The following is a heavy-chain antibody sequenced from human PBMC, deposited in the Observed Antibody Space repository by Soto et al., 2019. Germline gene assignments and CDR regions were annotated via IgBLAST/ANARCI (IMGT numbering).Heavy chain of an antibody. CDR1: GGTFSSYT. D-gene: IGHD3-16*01. J-gene: IGHJ4*02. CDR3: ATGGQPVARSEGLGY. CDR2: IIPVLDIT. Sequence: QVQLVQSGAEVKKPGSSVKVSCKASGGTFSSYTMSWVRQAPGQGLQWMGRIIPVLDITNYAQKFQDRVTITADRSKGTAYMELSSLRFEDTALYYCATGGQPVARSEGLGYWGPGNLFTFAS. V-gene: IGHV1-69*02.